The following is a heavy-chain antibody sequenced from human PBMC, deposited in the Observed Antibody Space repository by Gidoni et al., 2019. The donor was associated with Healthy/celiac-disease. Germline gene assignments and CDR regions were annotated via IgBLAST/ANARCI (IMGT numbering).Heavy chain of an antibody. D-gene: IGHD6-19*01. V-gene: IGHV4-59*08. Sequence: QVQLQESGPGLVKSSETLSLTCTVSGGSIRSYYWSWIRQPPGKALEWIGYIYYSGSTNYNPSLKSRVTISVDTSKNQFSLKLSSVTAADTAVYYCARHGEAVAGTGGIYYFDFWGQGTLVTVSS. CDR2: IYYSGST. CDR1: GGSIRSYY. J-gene: IGHJ4*02. CDR3: ARHGEAVAGTGGIYYFDF.